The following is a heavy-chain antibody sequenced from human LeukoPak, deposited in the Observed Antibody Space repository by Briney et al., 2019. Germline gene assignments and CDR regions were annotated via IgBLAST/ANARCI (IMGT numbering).Heavy chain of an antibody. Sequence: SQTLSLTCTVSGGSISSGGYYWSWIRQHPGKGLEWIGYIYYSGSTYYNPSLKSRVTISVDTSKNQFSLKLSSVTAADTAVYYRARDSFLVGVVDYWGQGTLVTVSS. D-gene: IGHD1-26*01. J-gene: IGHJ4*02. V-gene: IGHV4-31*03. CDR3: ARDSFLVGVVDY. CDR2: IYYSGST. CDR1: GGSISSGGYY.